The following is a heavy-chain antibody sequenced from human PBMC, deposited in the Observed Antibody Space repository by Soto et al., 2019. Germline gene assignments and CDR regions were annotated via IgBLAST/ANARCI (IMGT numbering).Heavy chain of an antibody. CDR1: GFIFSDYS. CDR2: ISGSRGYI. V-gene: IGHV3-21*01. D-gene: IGHD6-13*01. Sequence: GGSLRLSCAASGFIFSDYSMSWVRQAPGKGLEWVSSISGSRGYIYYGDSVKGRFTISRDNAKNSVVLQMNNLRAEDTAVYYCARDWAAALDYWGPGTLVTVSS. CDR3: ARDWAAALDY. J-gene: IGHJ4*02.